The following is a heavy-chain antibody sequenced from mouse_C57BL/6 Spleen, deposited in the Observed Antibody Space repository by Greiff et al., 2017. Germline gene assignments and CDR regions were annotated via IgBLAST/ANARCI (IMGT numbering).Heavy chain of an antibody. D-gene: IGHD2-3*01. CDR1: GYTFTSYW. J-gene: IGHJ4*01. CDR2: IDPSDSET. V-gene: IGHV1-52*01. Sequence: QVQLQQPGAELVRPGSSVKLSCKASGYTFTSYWMHWVKQRPIQGLEWIGNIDPSDSETHYNQKFKDKATLTVDKSSSTAYMQLSSLTSEDSAVYYCATMMVTTSYYAMDYWGRGTSVTVSS. CDR3: ATMMVTTSYYAMDY.